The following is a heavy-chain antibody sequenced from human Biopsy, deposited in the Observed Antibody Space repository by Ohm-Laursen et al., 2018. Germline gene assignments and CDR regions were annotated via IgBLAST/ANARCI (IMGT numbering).Heavy chain of an antibody. CDR2: TDTTSGTK. V-gene: IGHV3-48*04. J-gene: IGHJ4*02. D-gene: IGHD3-22*01. CDR3: ARDSSGHYDSSGSDY. CDR1: GFSFSSYS. Sequence: SLRLSCSASGFSFSSYSMNWARQAPGKGLEWVSYTDTTSGTKFYADSVKGRFTISRDNTKNSLYLEMNSLRAEDTAVYYCARDSSGHYDSSGSDYWGQGTLVTVSS.